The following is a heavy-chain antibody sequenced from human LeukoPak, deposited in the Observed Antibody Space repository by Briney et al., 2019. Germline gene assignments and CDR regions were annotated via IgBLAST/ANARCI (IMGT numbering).Heavy chain of an antibody. Sequence: SSETLSLTCTVSGGSISSSSYYWGWIRQPPGKGLEWIGSIYYSGSTYYNPSLKSRVTISVDTSKNQFSLKLSSVTAADTAVYYCASAYGNYDSSGHYYVWNYWGQGTLVTVSS. D-gene: IGHD3-22*01. V-gene: IGHV4-39*07. CDR2: IYYSGST. J-gene: IGHJ4*02. CDR3: ASAYGNYDSSGHYYVWNY. CDR1: GGSISSSSYY.